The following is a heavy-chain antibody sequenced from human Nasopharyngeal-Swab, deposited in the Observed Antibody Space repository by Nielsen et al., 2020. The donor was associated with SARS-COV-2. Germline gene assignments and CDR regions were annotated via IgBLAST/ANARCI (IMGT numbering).Heavy chain of an antibody. CDR2: IIPIVGIA. Sequence: SVKVSCKASGGTFISYAFSWVRQAPGQGLEWMGRIIPIVGIATYAQKFEGRVTITADKSTSTAYMELSSLRSEDTAVYYCARGGGEQWLVRGAYYFDYWGQGTLVTVSS. V-gene: IGHV1-69*04. J-gene: IGHJ4*02. CDR1: GGTFISYA. CDR3: ARGGGEQWLVRGAYYFDY. D-gene: IGHD6-19*01.